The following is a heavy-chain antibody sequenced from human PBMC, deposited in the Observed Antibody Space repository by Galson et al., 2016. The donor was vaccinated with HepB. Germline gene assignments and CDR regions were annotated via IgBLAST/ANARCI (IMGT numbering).Heavy chain of an antibody. CDR2: ISWHSRSI. J-gene: IGHJ4*02. CDR1: GFTFEDYT. Sequence: SCAASGFTFEDYTMHWVRQAPGKGLEWVSSISWHSRSIGYADSVKGRFTISRDNAKNSVYLEMNSLRSEDMALYYCAKGDCSTSSCFSLHYWGQGTLVTVSS. CDR3: AKGDCSTSSCFSLHY. D-gene: IGHD2-2*01. V-gene: IGHV3-9*03.